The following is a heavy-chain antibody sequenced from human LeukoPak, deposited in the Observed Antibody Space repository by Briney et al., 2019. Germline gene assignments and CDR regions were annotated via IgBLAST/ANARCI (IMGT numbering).Heavy chain of an antibody. CDR3: AKAGRYCSGGSCEGSPYYYYMDV. CDR1: GFTFSSYW. V-gene: IGHV3-23*01. J-gene: IGHJ6*03. CDR2: ISGSGGST. Sequence: GGSLRLSYAASGFTFSSYWMSWVRQAPGKGLEWVSAISGSGGSTYYADSVKGRFTISRDNSKNTLYLQMNSLRAEDTAVYYCAKAGRYCSGGSCEGSPYYYYMDVWGKGTTVTISS. D-gene: IGHD2-15*01.